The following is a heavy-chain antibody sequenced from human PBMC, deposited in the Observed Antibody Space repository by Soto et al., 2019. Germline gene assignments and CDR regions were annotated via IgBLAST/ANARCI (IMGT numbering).Heavy chain of an antibody. CDR1: GGSISSSDFY. CDR3: AVVDSTGNWFDP. J-gene: IGHJ5*02. CDR2: MYYSGTT. Sequence: QLQLQESGPGLVNPSETLSLTCTVSGGSISSSDFYWGWLRQTPGKGLEFIGSMYYSGTTSYNPSLKIRVPFSVDTSKNQFPLKLISVTAADAAVYYCAVVDSTGNWFDPWGEGALVTVSS. V-gene: IGHV4-39*01. D-gene: IGHD6-25*01.